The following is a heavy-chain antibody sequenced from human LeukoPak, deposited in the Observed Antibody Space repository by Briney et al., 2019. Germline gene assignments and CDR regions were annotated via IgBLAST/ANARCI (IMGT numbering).Heavy chain of an antibody. Sequence: GASVKVSCKASGYTFTSYGISWVRQAPGQGLEWMGWISAYNGNTNYAQKLQGRVTMTTDTSTSTAYMELSSLRSEDTAVYYCAGAATYIPSNAFDIWGQGTMVTVSS. CDR3: AGAATYIPSNAFDI. V-gene: IGHV1-18*01. D-gene: IGHD2-15*01. CDR1: GYTFTSYG. CDR2: ISAYNGNT. J-gene: IGHJ3*02.